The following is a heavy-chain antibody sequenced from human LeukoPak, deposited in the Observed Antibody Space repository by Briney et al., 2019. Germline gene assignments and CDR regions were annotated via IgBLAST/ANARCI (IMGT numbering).Heavy chain of an antibody. Sequence: SETLSLTCTVSGGSISGLYCSWIRQPPGKGLEWIGNIYTSGSTNYNPSLKSRVTISIDTSKNQFSLKLSSVTAADTAMYYCARLGINWFDPWGQGTLVTVSS. CDR1: GGSISGLY. J-gene: IGHJ5*02. CDR3: ARLGINWFDP. V-gene: IGHV4-4*09. CDR2: IYTSGST. D-gene: IGHD1-26*01.